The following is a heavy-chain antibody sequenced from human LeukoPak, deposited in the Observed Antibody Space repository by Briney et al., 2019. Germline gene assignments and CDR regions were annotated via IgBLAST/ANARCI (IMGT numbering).Heavy chain of an antibody. CDR1: GFNFNSHG. CDR2: IPSDGSYT. CDR3: AKDRYGDYGPFDN. D-gene: IGHD4-17*01. V-gene: IGHV3-30*18. Sequence: GGSLRLSCAASGFNFNSHGMHWVRQAPGRGLEWVALIPSDGSYTYYADSVKGRFTISRDNSKNTLSLQMNSVRPDDTAVYHCAKDRYGDYGPFDNWGQGTMVTVSS. J-gene: IGHJ3*02.